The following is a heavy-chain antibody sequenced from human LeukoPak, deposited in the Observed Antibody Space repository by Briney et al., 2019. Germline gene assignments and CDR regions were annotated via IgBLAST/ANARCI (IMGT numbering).Heavy chain of an antibody. CDR3: ASIAAAGTGREKNWFDP. D-gene: IGHD6-13*01. Sequence: SETLSLTCAVYGGSFSGYYWSWIRQPPGKGLEWIGEINHSGSTNYNPSLKSRVTISVDTSKNQFSLKLSSVTAADTAVYNCASIAAAGTGREKNWFDPWGQGTLVTVSS. CDR1: GGSFSGYY. J-gene: IGHJ5*02. CDR2: INHSGST. V-gene: IGHV4-34*01.